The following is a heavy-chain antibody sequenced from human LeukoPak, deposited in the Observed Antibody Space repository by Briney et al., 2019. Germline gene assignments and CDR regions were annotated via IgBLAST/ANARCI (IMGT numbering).Heavy chain of an antibody. CDR2: ISYDGSNK. J-gene: IGHJ6*04. D-gene: IGHD3-3*01. Sequence: GGSLRLSCAASGFTFSSYGMHWVRQAPGKGLEWVAVISYDGSNKYYADSVKGRFTISRDNDKNSLYLQMNLLKVEDTARYFCARVEKGFWSGFKMDVWGKGTTVTVSS. CDR1: GFTFSSYG. V-gene: IGHV3-30*03. CDR3: ARVEKGFWSGFKMDV.